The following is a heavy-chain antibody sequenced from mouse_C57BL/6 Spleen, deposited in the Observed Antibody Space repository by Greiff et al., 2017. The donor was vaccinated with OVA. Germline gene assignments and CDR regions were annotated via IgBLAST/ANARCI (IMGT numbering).Heavy chain of an antibody. V-gene: IGHV14-2*01. J-gene: IGHJ4*01. CDR1: GFNITDYY. CDR2: IDPEDGDT. Sequence: EVQLVESGAELVKPGASVKLSCTASGFNITDYYMHWVKQRPEQGLEWIGRIDPEDGDTKYAPKFQGKATITVDKSSNTAYLQLSSLTSEDTAVYYCARDGSGGSSYFAMDYWGQGTSVTVSS. D-gene: IGHD1-1*01. CDR3: ARDGSGGSSYFAMDY.